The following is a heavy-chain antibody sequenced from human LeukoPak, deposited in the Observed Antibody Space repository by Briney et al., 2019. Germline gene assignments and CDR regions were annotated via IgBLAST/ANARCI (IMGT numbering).Heavy chain of an antibody. CDR3: ARAGSSGDAFDI. CDR1: GGSFSGYY. Sequence: SETLSLTCAVYGGSFSGYYWSWIRQPPGKGLEWIGEINHSGSTNYNPSLKSRVTISVDTSKNQFSLKLSSVTAADTAVYYCARAGSSGDAFDIWGQGTMVTVSS. J-gene: IGHJ3*02. D-gene: IGHD3-22*01. CDR2: INHSGST. V-gene: IGHV4-34*01.